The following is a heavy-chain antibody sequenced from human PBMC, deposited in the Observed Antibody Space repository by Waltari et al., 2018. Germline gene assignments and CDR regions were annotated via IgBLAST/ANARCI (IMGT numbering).Heavy chain of an antibody. Sequence: EVQLVESGGGLVQFGKYVRVCCVACGFMFEDFVLDWVRQVPGKGLEWLSGISWNSNNIVYADSVKGRFTISRYNAENSLYLLMNNLRAEDTALYYCVRDAFGNTIGGVFDYWCQGTLLTVSS. J-gene: IGHJ4*02. CDR3: VRDAFGNTIGGVFDY. CDR1: GFMFEDFV. D-gene: IGHD3-3*01. V-gene: IGHV3-9*01. CDR2: ISWNSNNI.